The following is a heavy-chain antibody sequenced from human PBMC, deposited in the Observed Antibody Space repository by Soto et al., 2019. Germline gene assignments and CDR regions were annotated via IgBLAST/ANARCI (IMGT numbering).Heavy chain of an antibody. CDR3: AELELNEFDP. CDR2: IIPILGIA. CDR1: GGTFSSYT. J-gene: IGHJ5*02. V-gene: IGHV1-69*02. D-gene: IGHD1-7*01. Sequence: QVQLVQSGAEVKKPGSSVKVSCKASGGTFSSYTISWVRQAPGQGLEWMGRIIPILGIANYAQKFQGRVTITADKTTSTAYMELSRLRSEDTAVYYCAELELNEFDPWGQGTLVTGSS.